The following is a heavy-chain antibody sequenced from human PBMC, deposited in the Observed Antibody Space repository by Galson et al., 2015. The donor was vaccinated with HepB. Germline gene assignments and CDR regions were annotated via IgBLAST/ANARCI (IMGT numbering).Heavy chain of an antibody. V-gene: IGHV5-10-1*01. D-gene: IGHD6-13*01. Sequence: SGAEVKKPGESLRISCEGSGYSFTSYWISWERQMPGKGLEWMGRIDPSDSYTNYSPSFQGHVTISADKSISTAYLQWSSLKASDTAMYYCASPVYSSSWYGDGYFQHWGQGTLVTVSS. CDR3: ASPVYSSSWYGDGYFQH. CDR2: IDPSDSYT. J-gene: IGHJ1*01. CDR1: GYSFTSYW.